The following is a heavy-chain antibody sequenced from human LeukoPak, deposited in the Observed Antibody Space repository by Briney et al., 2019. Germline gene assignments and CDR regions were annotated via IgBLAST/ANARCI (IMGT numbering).Heavy chain of an antibody. Sequence: ASVKVSCKASGYTFTSYYMHWVRQAPGQGPEWMEIINPSGGSTSYAQKLQGRVTMTRDTSTSTVYMELSSLRSEDMAVYYCARVSVVVVTQPYYFDYWGQGTLVTVSS. D-gene: IGHD2-21*02. CDR3: ARVSVVVVTQPYYFDY. CDR1: GYTFTSYY. CDR2: INPSGGST. V-gene: IGHV1-46*01. J-gene: IGHJ4*02.